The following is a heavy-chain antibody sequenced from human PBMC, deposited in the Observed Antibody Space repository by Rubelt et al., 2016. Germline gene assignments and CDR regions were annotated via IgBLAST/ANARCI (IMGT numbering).Heavy chain of an antibody. CDR1: GFSFNNYA. CDR3: AKDLRSSSWYYFDC. Sequence: GFSFNNYAMHWVRQAPGKGLECVSLMSKDGKKEYYADSVKGRFTISRDNSRNTLYLQMNSLGADDTAVYYCAKDLRSSSWYYFDCWGQGTLVTVSS. J-gene: IGHJ4*02. CDR2: MSKDGKKE. V-gene: IGHV3-30-3*02. D-gene: IGHD6-13*01.